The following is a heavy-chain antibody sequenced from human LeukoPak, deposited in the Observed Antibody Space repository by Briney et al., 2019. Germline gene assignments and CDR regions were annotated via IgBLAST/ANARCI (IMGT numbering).Heavy chain of an antibody. V-gene: IGHV3-21*01. D-gene: IGHD5-18*01. CDR1: GFTFSTYT. CDR2: ISSSSRNI. Sequence: PGGSLRLSCAASGFTFSTYTINWVRQAPGKGLEWVSSISSSSRNIFYADSVKGRFTISRDNAKNSLYLQMNSLRAEDTAVYYCARDLPQLWPPVPFDYWGQGTLVTVSS. J-gene: IGHJ4*02. CDR3: ARDLPQLWPPVPFDY.